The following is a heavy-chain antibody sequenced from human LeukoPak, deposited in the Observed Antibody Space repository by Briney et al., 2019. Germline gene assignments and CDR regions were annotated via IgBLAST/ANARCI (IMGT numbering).Heavy chain of an antibody. D-gene: IGHD2-2*01. CDR3: AKSGAGCSSTSCDLDY. V-gene: IGHV3-23*01. CDR2: ISGSGGST. Sequence: GGSLRLSCAASGFTFSSYAMSWVRQAPGKGLEWVSAISGSGGSTYYADSVKGRFTISRDNSKNTLYLQMNSLRAEDTAVYYCAKSGAGCSSTSCDLDYWGQGTLVTVSS. J-gene: IGHJ4*02. CDR1: GFTFSSYA.